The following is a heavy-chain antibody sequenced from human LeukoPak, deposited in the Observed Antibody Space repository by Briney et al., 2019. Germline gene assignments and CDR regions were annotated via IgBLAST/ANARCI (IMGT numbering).Heavy chain of an antibody. V-gene: IGHV4-34*01. CDR1: GGSFSGYY. CDR2: INHSGST. D-gene: IGHD2-2*01. Sequence: SETLSLTCAVYGGSFSGYYWSWIRQPPGKGLEWIGEINHSGSTNYNPSLKSRVTISVDTSKNQFSLKLSSVNAADTAVYYCARGTGYCSSTSCYLDYWGQGTLVTVSS. CDR3: ARGTGYCSSTSCYLDY. J-gene: IGHJ4*02.